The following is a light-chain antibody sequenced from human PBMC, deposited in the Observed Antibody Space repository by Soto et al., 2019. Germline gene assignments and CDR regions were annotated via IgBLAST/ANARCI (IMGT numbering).Light chain of an antibody. CDR1: SSDVGGYNH. Sequence: QSALTQPASVSGSPGQSITISCTGTSSDVGGYNHVSWYQQHPGKAPKLMIYEVSNWPSGVSNRFSGSKSGNTASLTISGLQAEDEADYYCSSFTSSYTHVFGTGTKVTVL. J-gene: IGLJ1*01. V-gene: IGLV2-14*01. CDR3: SSFTSSYTHV. CDR2: EVS.